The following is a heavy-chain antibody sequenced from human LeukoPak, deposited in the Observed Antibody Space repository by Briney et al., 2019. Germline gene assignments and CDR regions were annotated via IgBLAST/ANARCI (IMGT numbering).Heavy chain of an antibody. D-gene: IGHD2-2*01. CDR3: ARGRGYIVVVPAATAYFQH. CDR1: GGSFSGYY. J-gene: IGHJ1*01. V-gene: IGHV4-34*01. Sequence: SETLSLTCAVYGGSFSGYYWSWLRQPPGKGLEWIGEINHSGSTNYNPSLTSRVTISVDTSKNQFSLKLSSVTAADTAVYYCARGRGYIVVVPAATAYFQHWGQGTLVTVSS. CDR2: INHSGST.